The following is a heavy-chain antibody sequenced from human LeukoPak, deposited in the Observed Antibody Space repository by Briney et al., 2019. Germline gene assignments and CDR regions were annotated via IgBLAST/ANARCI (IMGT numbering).Heavy chain of an antibody. CDR1: GFTFSSYG. D-gene: IGHD3-3*01. V-gene: IGHV3-33*06. CDR2: IWYDGSNK. CDR3: AKMGPYYDFWSGYYGDYYYYMDV. Sequence: PGGSLRLSCAASGFTFSSYGMHWVRQAPGKGLEWVAVIWYDGSNKYYADSVKGRFTTSRDNSKNTLYLQMNSLRAEDTAVYYCAKMGPYYDFWSGYYGDYYYYMDVWGKGTTVTVSS. J-gene: IGHJ6*03.